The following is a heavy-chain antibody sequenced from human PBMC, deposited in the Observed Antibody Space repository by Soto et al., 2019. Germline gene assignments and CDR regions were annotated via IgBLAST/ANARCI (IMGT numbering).Heavy chain of an antibody. V-gene: IGHV1-2*04. CDR1: GYTFTGYY. CDR2: INPNSGGT. Sequence: QVQLVQSGAEVKKPGASVKVSCKASGYTFTGYYMHWVRQAPGQGLEWMGWINPNSGGTNYAQKFPGWGTMARDPAIRTAYMELSRLRSDDTAVYYCARVVTGAMADYYFDYWGQGTLVTVSS. D-gene: IGHD5-18*01. J-gene: IGHJ4*02. CDR3: ARVVTGAMADYYFDY.